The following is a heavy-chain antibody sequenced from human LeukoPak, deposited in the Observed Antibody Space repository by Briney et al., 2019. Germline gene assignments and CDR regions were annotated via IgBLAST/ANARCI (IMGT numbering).Heavy chain of an antibody. Sequence: GGSLRLSCAASGFTFSSYSMNWVRQAPGKGLEWVSSISSSSSYIYYADSVKGRFTISRDNAKNSLYLQMNSLRAEDTAVYYCARDLRTGTTEWYFDYWGQGTLVTVSS. CDR3: ARDLRTGTTEWYFDY. CDR1: GFTFSSYS. J-gene: IGHJ4*02. D-gene: IGHD1-1*01. CDR2: ISSSSSYI. V-gene: IGHV3-21*01.